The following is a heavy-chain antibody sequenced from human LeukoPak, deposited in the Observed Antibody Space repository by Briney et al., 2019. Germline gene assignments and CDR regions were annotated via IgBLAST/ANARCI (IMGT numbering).Heavy chain of an antibody. V-gene: IGHV4-30-4*08. Sequence: PGGSLRLSCAASGFTFSSYEMNWVRQAPGKGLEWIGYIYYSGSTYYNPSLKSRVTISVDTSKNQFSLKLSSVTAADTAVYYCARTLSLYDFWSGYYRIWFDPWGQGTLVTVSS. CDR3: ARTLSLYDFWSGYYRIWFDP. J-gene: IGHJ5*02. CDR1: GFTFSSYEMN. CDR2: IYYSGST. D-gene: IGHD3-3*01.